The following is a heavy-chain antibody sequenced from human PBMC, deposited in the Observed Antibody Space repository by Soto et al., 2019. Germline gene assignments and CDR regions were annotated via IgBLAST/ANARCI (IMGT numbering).Heavy chain of an antibody. CDR1: GGTFSSCA. J-gene: IGHJ3*02. Sequence: ASVKVSCKASGGTFSSCAISWVRQAPGQGLEWMGGIIPIFGTANYAQKFQGRVTITADESTSTAYMELSSLRSEDTAVYYCARGIPPSNYYDSSGNDAFDIWGQGTMVTVSS. D-gene: IGHD3-22*01. CDR3: ARGIPPSNYYDSSGNDAFDI. V-gene: IGHV1-69*13. CDR2: IIPIFGTA.